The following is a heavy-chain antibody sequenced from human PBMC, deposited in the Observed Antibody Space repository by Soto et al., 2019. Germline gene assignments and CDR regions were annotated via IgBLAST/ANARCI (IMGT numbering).Heavy chain of an antibody. CDR1: GFTFSSYA. V-gene: IGHV3-23*01. CDR2: IIGSGGSA. CDR3: AKDKDCSGVYRMDV. D-gene: IGHD2-15*01. Sequence: GGSLRLSCAASGFTFSSYAMIWVRQAPGKGLDWVSAIIGSGGSAYYAASVKGRFTISRDKSKNRLYLQMNSLRAEETALYYCAKDKDCSGVYRMDVGGQGTTVTVSS. J-gene: IGHJ6*02.